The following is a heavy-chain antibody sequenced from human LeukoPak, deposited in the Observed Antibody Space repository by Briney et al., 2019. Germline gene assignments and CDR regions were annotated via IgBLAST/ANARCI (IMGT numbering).Heavy chain of an antibody. CDR1: GYTFTGYY. CDR2: INPNSGGT. V-gene: IGHV1-2*02. CDR3: ARGASGVYTVTTSWFDP. J-gene: IGHJ5*02. D-gene: IGHD4-17*01. Sequence: ASVKVSCKAFGYTFTGYYLHWVRQAPGQGLEWMGWINPNSGGTNYAQKFQGRVTMTRDTSISTAYMELSRLRSDDTAVYYCARGASGVYTVTTSWFDPWGQGTLVTVSS.